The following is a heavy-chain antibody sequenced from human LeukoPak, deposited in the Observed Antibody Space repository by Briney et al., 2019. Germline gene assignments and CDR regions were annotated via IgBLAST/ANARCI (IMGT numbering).Heavy chain of an antibody. D-gene: IGHD3-10*01. CDR1: GFTFSSYA. J-gene: IGHJ6*02. CDR2: ISDTSRT. V-gene: IGHV3-23*01. Sequence: GGSLRLSCAASGFTFSSYAMSWVRQAPGKGLEWVSTISDTSRTYYADSVKGRFTISRDNAKNSLYLQMNSLRAEDTAVYYCGSTGDYYGSGSYYKDYYYGMDVWGQGTTVTVSS. CDR3: GSTGDYYGSGSYYKDYYYGMDV.